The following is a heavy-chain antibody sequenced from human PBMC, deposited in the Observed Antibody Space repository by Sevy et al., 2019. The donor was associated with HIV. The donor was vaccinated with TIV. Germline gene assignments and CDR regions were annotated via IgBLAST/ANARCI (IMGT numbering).Heavy chain of an antibody. CDR2: IYYSGST. Sequence: SETLSLTCTVSGGSISSSSYYWGWIRQPPGKGLEWIGSIYYSGSTYYNPSLKSRVTISVDTSKNQFSLKLSPVTAADTAVYYCARHHAGDYDFWSGYQTINWFDPWGQGTLVTVSS. D-gene: IGHD3-3*01. CDR3: ARHHAGDYDFWSGYQTINWFDP. CDR1: GGSISSSSYY. V-gene: IGHV4-39*01. J-gene: IGHJ5*02.